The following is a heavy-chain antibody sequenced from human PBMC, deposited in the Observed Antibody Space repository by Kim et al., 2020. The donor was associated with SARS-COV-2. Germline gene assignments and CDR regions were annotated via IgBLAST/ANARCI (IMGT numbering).Heavy chain of an antibody. D-gene: IGHD3-22*01. CDR1: GYSISSAYY. CDR3: AGDSSCYYYFDY. CDR2: IYHSGGT. V-gene: IGHV4-38-2*02. J-gene: IGHJ4*02. Sequence: SETLSLTCIVSGYSISSAYYWGWRRHPPGKGLEGFGNIYHSGGTYYNQSLRSRVTISLDTSKNQFSLQLTTVTAADTAVYYCAGDSSCYYYFDYLGQGTPVAVSS.